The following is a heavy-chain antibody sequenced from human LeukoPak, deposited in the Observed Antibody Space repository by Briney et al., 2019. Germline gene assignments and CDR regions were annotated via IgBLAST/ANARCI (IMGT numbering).Heavy chain of an antibody. Sequence: NISLTSAFFAGAFSGVFCRWIRPRPSKGQEGCGGMCHSGSTNYNPSLKSRVTISVDTSKNQFSLKLSSVTAADTAVHYCARSIYYYGSGSYYIKAAFDIWGQGTMVTVSS. CDR1: AGAFSGVF. D-gene: IGHD3-10*01. J-gene: IGHJ3*02. CDR2: MCHSGST. V-gene: IGHV4-34*01. CDR3: ARSIYYYGSGSYYIKAAFDI.